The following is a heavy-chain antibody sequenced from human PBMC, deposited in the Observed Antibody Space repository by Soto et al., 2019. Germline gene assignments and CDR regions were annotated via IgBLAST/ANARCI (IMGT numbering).Heavy chain of an antibody. CDR3: AAAKTVTNRYSSYGMDD. CDR2: IIPIFGTA. J-gene: IGHJ6*02. D-gene: IGHD4-4*01. V-gene: IGHV1-69*12. CDR1: GGTFSSYA. Sequence: QVQLVQSGAEVKKPGSSVKVSCKASGGTFSSYAISWVRQAPGQGLEWMGGIIPIFGTANYAQKFQGRVTITEDESTRRANMERSSIRSEGQAVDYGAAAKTVTNRYSSYGMDDWGQGTTVTVSS.